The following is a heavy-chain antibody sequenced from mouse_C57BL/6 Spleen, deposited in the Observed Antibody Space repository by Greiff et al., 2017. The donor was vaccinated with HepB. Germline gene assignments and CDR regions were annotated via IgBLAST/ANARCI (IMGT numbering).Heavy chain of an antibody. V-gene: IGHV5-6*02. CDR1: GFTFSSYG. Sequence: EVKVVESGGDLVKPGGSLKLSCAASGFTFSSYGMSWVRQTPDKRLEWVATISSGGSYTYYPDSVKGRFTISRDNAKNTLYLQMSSLKSEDTAMYYCARGRDGYAGYFDVWGTGTTVTVSS. CDR2: ISSGGSYT. J-gene: IGHJ1*03. CDR3: ARGRDGYAGYFDV. D-gene: IGHD2-2*01.